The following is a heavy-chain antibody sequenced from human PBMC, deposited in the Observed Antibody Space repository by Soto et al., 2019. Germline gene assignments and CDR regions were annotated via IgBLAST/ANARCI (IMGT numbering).Heavy chain of an antibody. D-gene: IGHD3-10*01. CDR2: INPNSGNI. J-gene: IGHJ4*02. CDR3: ARGRASGSYYLLDY. Sequence: ASVKVSCKASGHTFTSYDINWVRQATGHGLEWMGWINPNSGNIGYAQKFQGRVTMTRDTAIRTAYMEVSRRRCDDTAVYYCARGRASGSYYLLDYWGQGTLVTVSS. CDR1: GHTFTSYD. V-gene: IGHV1-8*01.